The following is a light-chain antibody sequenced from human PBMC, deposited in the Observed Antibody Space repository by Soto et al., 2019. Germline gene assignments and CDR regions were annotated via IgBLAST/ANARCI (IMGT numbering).Light chain of an antibody. Sequence: EIVMTQSPANLSVSPGERATLSCRASQSVSSNLAWYQQKPGQGPRLLIYGASTRATSIPARFSGSGSGTECTLTINSLQSEDFAVYYCQQYNKWPPYTFVQGTKLEIK. V-gene: IGKV3-15*01. CDR3: QQYNKWPPYT. J-gene: IGKJ2*01. CDR2: GAS. CDR1: QSVSSN.